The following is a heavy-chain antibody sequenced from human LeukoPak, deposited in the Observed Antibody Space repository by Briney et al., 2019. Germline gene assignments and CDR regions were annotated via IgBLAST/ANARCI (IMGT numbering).Heavy chain of an antibody. J-gene: IGHJ4*02. Sequence: SGGSLRLSCAASGFTFSSYAMSWVRQAPGKGLVWVSRINSDGSSTSYADSVKGRFTISRDNAKNTLYLQMNSLRAEDTAVYYWARGPFGGSYSIVGYWGQGTLVTVSS. D-gene: IGHD1-26*01. V-gene: IGHV3-74*01. CDR1: GFTFSSYA. CDR2: INSDGSST. CDR3: ARGPFGGSYSIVGY.